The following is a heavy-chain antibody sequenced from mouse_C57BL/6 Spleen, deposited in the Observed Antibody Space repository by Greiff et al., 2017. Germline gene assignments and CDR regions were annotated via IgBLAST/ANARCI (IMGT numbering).Heavy chain of an antibody. V-gene: IGHV1-26*01. Sequence: EVQLQQSGPELVKPGASVKISCKASGYTFTDYYMNWVKQSHGKSLEWIGDINPNNGGTSYNQKFKGKATLTVDKSSSTAYMELRSLTSEDSAVYYCASRPTMDYWGQGTSVTVSS. CDR2: INPNNGGT. CDR1: GYTFTDYY. J-gene: IGHJ4*01. CDR3: ASRPTMDY. D-gene: IGHD6-5*01.